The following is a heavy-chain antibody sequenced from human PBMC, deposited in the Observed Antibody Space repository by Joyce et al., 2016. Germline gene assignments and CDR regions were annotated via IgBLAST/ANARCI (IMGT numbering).Heavy chain of an antibody. Sequence: EVKLVESGGGLVKSGGSLRLSCAASGFAFSTYTMSWVRQAPGEGLELVSSISDNSRFIYYADSLKGRFTISRDNAKNSLYLQMNSLRAEDTAVYYCGRVDPTEQPIDYWGQGTLVTVSS. V-gene: IGHV3-21*01. CDR1: GFAFSTYT. CDR2: ISDNSRFI. D-gene: IGHD6-13*01. J-gene: IGHJ4*02. CDR3: GRVDPTEQPIDY.